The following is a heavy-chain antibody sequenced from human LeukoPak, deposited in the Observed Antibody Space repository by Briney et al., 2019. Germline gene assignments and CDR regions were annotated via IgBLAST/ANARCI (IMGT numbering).Heavy chain of an antibody. CDR3: ARESSSWYYFDY. V-gene: IGHV4-4*02. Sequence: PSETLSLTCAVSGGSISSSNWWSWVRQPPGKGLEWIGEIYHSGSTNYTPSLKSRVTISVDKSKNQFSLKLSSVTAADTAVYYCARESSSWYYFDYWGQGTLVTVSS. CDR1: GGSISSSNW. J-gene: IGHJ4*02. CDR2: IYHSGST. D-gene: IGHD6-13*01.